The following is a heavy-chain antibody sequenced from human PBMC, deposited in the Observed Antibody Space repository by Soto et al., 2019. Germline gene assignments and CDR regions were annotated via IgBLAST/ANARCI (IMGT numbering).Heavy chain of an antibody. CDR2: INPNSGGT. Sequence: ASVKVSCKASGYTFTGYYMHGVRQAPGQGLEWMGWINPNSGGTNYAQKFQGWVTMTRDTSISTAYMELSRLRSDDTAVYYCARGGPITGNTVRWVGYLGYSGQGTLVTLSS. V-gene: IGHV1-2*04. CDR3: ARGGPITGNTVRWVGYLGY. J-gene: IGHJ4*02. D-gene: IGHD1-7*01. CDR1: GYTFTGYY.